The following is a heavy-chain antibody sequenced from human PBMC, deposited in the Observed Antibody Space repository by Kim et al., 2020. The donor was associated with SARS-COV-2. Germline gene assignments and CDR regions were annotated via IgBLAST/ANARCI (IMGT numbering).Heavy chain of an antibody. Sequence: ASVKVSCKASGYTFTSYGISWVRQAPGQGLEWMGWISAYNGNTNYAQKLQGRVTMTTDTSTSTAYMELRSLRSDDTAVYYCARVTLPDWLFPNSGMDVWGQGTTVTVSS. CDR2: ISAYNGNT. D-gene: IGHD3-9*01. CDR1: GYTFTSYG. CDR3: ARVTLPDWLFPNSGMDV. V-gene: IGHV1-18*01. J-gene: IGHJ6*02.